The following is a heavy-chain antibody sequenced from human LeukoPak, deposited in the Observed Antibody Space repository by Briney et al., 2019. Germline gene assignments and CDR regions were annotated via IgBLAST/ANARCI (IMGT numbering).Heavy chain of an antibody. D-gene: IGHD5-18*01. J-gene: IGHJ4*02. Sequence: ASVKVSCKASGGTFSSYAISWVRQAPGQGLEWMGWISAYNGNTNYAQKLQGRVTMTTDPSTSTAYMELRSLRSDDTAVYYCARDLGPPRGYSYGPPDYWGQGTLVTVSS. CDR1: GGTFSSYA. CDR2: ISAYNGNT. V-gene: IGHV1-18*01. CDR3: ARDLGPPRGYSYGPPDY.